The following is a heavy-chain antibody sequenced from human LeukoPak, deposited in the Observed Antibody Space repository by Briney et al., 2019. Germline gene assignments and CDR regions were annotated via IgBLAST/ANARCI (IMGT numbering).Heavy chain of an antibody. V-gene: IGHV1-46*01. CDR1: GYTFTNYY. Sequence: ASVKVSCKASGYTFTNYYMHWVRQAPGQGPEWMGIINPSGGSTSYAQKFQGRVTMTRDTSTSTVYMELSSLRSEDTAVYYCARADYSSSAGAYYCHGMDVWGQGTTVTVSS. J-gene: IGHJ6*02. CDR3: ARADYSSSAGAYYCHGMDV. D-gene: IGHD6-6*01. CDR2: INPSGGST.